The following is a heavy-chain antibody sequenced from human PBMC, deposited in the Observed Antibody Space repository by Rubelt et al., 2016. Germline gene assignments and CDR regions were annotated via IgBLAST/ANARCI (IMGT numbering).Heavy chain of an antibody. J-gene: IGHJ1*01. CDR3: ARGSASAPTLFPLVSCENSPSDTSSVAVGCLAQDF. Sequence: EVQLVESGGGLVKPGGSLRLSCAASGFTFSSYWMSWVRQAPGKGLEWVANIKQDGIEKYYVDSVKGRFTISRDNAKNSLYLQMNSLRAEDTAVYYCARGSASAPTLFPLVSCENSPSDTSSVAVGCLAQDF. V-gene: IGHV3-7*03. CDR1: GFTFSSYW. CDR2: IKQDGIEK. D-gene: IGHD6-25*01.